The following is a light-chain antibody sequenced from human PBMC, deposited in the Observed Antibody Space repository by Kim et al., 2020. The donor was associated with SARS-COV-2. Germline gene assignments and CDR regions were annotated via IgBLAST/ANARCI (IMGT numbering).Light chain of an antibody. CDR2: GAS. V-gene: IGKV3-20*01. J-gene: IGKJ2*01. CDR1: QSVGSNY. CDR3: QQYASSPRT. Sequence: EIILTQSPGTLSLSPGERATLSCRASQSVGSNYLAWYQQKPGQAPRLIMYGASSRTSGTPERISGSGSGTDFTLTISRLEPEDFAVYYSQQYASSPRTFGQGTKLEI.